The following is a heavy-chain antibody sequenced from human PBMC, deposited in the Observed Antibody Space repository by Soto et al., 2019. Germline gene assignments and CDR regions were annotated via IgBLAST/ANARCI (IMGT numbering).Heavy chain of an antibody. D-gene: IGHD3-3*01. CDR1: GGSISSGGYY. Sequence: PSETLSLTCTVSGGSISSGGYYWSWIRQHPGKGLEWIGYIYYSGSTYYNPSLKSRVTISVDTSKNQFSLKLSSVTAAETAVYYCAGDEREWLLSTGYYYYGMDVWGQGTTVTVSS. CDR3: AGDEREWLLSTGYYYYGMDV. CDR2: IYYSGST. J-gene: IGHJ6*02. V-gene: IGHV4-31*03.